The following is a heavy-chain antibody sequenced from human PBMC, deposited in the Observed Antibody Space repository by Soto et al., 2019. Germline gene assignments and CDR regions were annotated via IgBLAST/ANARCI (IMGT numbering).Heavy chain of an antibody. CDR1: GYTFTSYY. V-gene: IGHV1-46*01. J-gene: IGHJ3*02. D-gene: IGHD3-10*01. CDR3: ASSYYGSGSYYYAFDI. CDR2: INPSGGST. Sequence: ASVKVCCKASGYTFTSYYMHWVRQAPGQGLEWMGIINPSGGSTSYAQKFQGRVTMTRDTSTSTVYMELSSLRSEDTAVYYCASSYYGSGSYYYAFDIWGQGTMVTVSS.